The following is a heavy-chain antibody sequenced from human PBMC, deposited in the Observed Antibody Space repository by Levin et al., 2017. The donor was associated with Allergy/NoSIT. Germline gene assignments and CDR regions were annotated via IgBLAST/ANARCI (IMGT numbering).Heavy chain of an antibody. J-gene: IGHJ4*02. V-gene: IGHV3-30*03. CDR3: ERVAGGFGSHYFDS. CDR2: ISYDGSGR. Sequence: PGGSLRLSCAASGFSISDHGMHWVRQAPGKGLAWVAVISYDGSGRLYADSVKGRFTISRDTSRNTLFLQMSSLRPEDTAVYYCERVAGGFGSHYFDSWGQGTLVTVSS. D-gene: IGHD6-19*01. CDR1: GFSISDHG.